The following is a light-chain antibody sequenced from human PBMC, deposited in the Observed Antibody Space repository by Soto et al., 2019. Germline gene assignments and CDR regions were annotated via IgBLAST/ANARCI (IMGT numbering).Light chain of an antibody. CDR3: QQYGSSPRT. Sequence: EIVLTQSPGTLSLSPGERATLSCRASQSVSNYLAWYQQKPGQAPRLLIYAASNRATGIPDRFSGSGSGTDFTLTISRMEPEDFAVYCCQQYGSSPRTFSQGTKVDIK. CDR2: AAS. CDR1: QSVSNY. V-gene: IGKV3-20*01. J-gene: IGKJ1*01.